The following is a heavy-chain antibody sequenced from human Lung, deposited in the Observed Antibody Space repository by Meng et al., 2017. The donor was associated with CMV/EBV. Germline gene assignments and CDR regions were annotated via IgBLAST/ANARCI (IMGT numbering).Heavy chain of an antibody. CDR3: ARDQSVGFLEWSTLGGYYGMDV. D-gene: IGHD3-3*01. V-gene: IGHV3-48*03. Sequence: GGSLRLXFAASGFTFSSYEMNWVRQAPGKGLEWVSYISSSGSTIYYADPVKGRFTISRDNAKNSLYLQMNSLRAEDTAVYYCARDQSVGFLEWSTLGGYYGMDVWGQGTTVTVSS. CDR2: ISSSGSTI. CDR1: GFTFSSYE. J-gene: IGHJ6*02.